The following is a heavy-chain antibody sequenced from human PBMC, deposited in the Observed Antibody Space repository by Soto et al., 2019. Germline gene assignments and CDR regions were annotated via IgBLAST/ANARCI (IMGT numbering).Heavy chain of an antibody. J-gene: IGHJ5*02. CDR2: INHSGST. Sequence: PSETLSLTCAVYGGSFSGYYWSWIRQPPGKGLEWIGEINHSGSTNYNPSLKSRVTISVDTSKNQFSLKLSSVTAADTAVYYCASTGLNTRLRDARTPWAQGTLVTVS. CDR3: ASTGLNTRLRDARTP. D-gene: IGHD4-17*01. CDR1: GGSFSGYY. V-gene: IGHV4-34*01.